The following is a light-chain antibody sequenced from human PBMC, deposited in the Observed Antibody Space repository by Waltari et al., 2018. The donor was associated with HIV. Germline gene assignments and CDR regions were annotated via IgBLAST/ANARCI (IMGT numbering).Light chain of an antibody. Sequence: QSALTQPASVSGNPGQSVTIPCTGTDLALGNYNLVSWFQQHPGKAPKLLIYDVSKRPSGVSSRFSGSKSGYFASLTISGLLTEDESSYYCLTYVSKTSTWQFGGGTYLTV. CDR2: DVS. V-gene: IGLV2-23*02. J-gene: IGLJ3*02. CDR3: LTYVSKTSTWQ. CDR1: DLALGNYNL.